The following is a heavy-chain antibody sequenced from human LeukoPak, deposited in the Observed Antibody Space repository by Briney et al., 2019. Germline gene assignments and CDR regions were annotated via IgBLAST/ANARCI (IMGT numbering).Heavy chain of an antibody. J-gene: IGHJ4*02. CDR2: IRYDGSNK. CDR3: AKEKAAPHDY. V-gene: IGHV3-30*02. CDR1: GSTFSSYG. Sequence: PGGSLRLSCAASGSTFSSYGMHWVRQAPGKGLEWVAFIRYDGSNKYYADSVKGRFTTSRDNSKNTLYLQMNSLRAEDTAVYYCAKEKAAPHDYWGQGTLVTVSS. D-gene: IGHD6-13*01.